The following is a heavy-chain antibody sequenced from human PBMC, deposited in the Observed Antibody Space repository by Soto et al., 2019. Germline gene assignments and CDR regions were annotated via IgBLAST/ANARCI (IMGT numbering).Heavy chain of an antibody. CDR3: ARGLHYXDSGSHGFRFDP. CDR2: IYYTGNT. Sequence: TLSLTCTVSGGSISGYYWSWIRQPPGKGLEYIGYIYYTGNTNYNPSLKSRVTMSVDTSKSQFSLKLSSVTAADTAVYFCARGLHYXDSGSHGFRFDPWGQGTLVTVSS. D-gene: IGHD3-10*01. V-gene: IGHV4-59*08. J-gene: IGHJ5*02. CDR1: GGSISGYY.